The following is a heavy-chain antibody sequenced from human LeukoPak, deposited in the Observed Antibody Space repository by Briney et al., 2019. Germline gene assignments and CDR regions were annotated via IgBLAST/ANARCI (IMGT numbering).Heavy chain of an antibody. Sequence: GGSLRLSCAASGFTFSSYGMHWVRQAPGKGLEWVSYISSSGSTIYYADSVKGRFTISRDNAKNSLYLQMNSLRAEDTAVYYCGCDNWNDDDAFDIWGQGTMVTVSS. CDR1: GFTFSSYG. CDR2: ISSSGSTI. D-gene: IGHD1-20*01. CDR3: GCDNWNDDDAFDI. J-gene: IGHJ3*02. V-gene: IGHV3-48*04.